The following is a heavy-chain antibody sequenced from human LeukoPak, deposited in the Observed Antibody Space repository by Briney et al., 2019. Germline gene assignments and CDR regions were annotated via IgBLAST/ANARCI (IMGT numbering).Heavy chain of an antibody. CDR3: AKGYDLWSGYSDF. CDR1: GFTVSSNY. J-gene: IGHJ4*02. CDR2: IYSGGST. D-gene: IGHD3-3*01. V-gene: IGHV3-66*01. Sequence: GGSLRLSCAASGFTVSSNYMSWVRQAPGKGLEWVSVIYSGGSTYYADSVKGRFTISRDNSKNTLYLQMNSLRPEDTAEYYCAKGYDLWSGYSDFWGQGTLVTVSS.